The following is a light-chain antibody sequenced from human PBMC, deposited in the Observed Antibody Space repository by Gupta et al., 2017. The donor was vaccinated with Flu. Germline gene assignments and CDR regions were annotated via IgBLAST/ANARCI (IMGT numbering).Light chain of an antibody. CDR3: QQYGSVPT. Sequence: GDRLSITCQARQDIKRSLNWYQQKPGKAPRLLIYDASNLETGVPLRFSGSGSGTYFTVTISGLHAEDLATYYCQQYGSVPTFGQGTKVEI. V-gene: IGKV1-33*01. CDR1: QDIKRS. CDR2: DAS. J-gene: IGKJ1*01.